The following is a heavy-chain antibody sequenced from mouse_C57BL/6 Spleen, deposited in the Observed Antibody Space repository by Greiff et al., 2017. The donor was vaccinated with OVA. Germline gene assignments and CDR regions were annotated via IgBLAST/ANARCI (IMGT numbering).Heavy chain of an antibody. D-gene: IGHD3-2*02. Sequence: VQLQQSGAELAKPGASVKLSCKASGYTFTSYWMHWVKQRPGQGLEWIGYINPSSGYTKYNQKFKDKATLTADKSSSTAYMQLSSLTYEDSAVYYCARQLRLSLSAMDYWGQGTSVTVSS. CDR1: GYTFTSYW. CDR3: ARQLRLSLSAMDY. CDR2: INPSSGYT. J-gene: IGHJ4*01. V-gene: IGHV1-7*01.